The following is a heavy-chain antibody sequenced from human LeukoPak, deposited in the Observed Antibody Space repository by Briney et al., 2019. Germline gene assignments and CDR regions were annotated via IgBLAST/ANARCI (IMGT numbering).Heavy chain of an antibody. V-gene: IGHV3-23*01. Sequence: PGASLRLSCAASGFTFSNYAMSWVRQAPGKGLEWVSAILGSGGSTYYADSVKGRFTISRDNAKNSLYLQMNSLRAEDTAVYYCARLRGWTYGMDVWGQGTTVTVSS. D-gene: IGHD6-19*01. CDR2: ILGSGGST. CDR1: GFTFSNYA. CDR3: ARLRGWTYGMDV. J-gene: IGHJ6*02.